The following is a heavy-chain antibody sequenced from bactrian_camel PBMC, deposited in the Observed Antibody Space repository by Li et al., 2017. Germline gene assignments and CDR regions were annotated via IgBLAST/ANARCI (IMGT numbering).Heavy chain of an antibody. CDR3: AAGRPCGSWGD. V-gene: IGHV3S42*01. D-gene: IGHD6*01. CDR1: GFPFSNYA. J-gene: IGHJ4*01. CDR2: INSVGGT. Sequence: VQLVESGGGLVQPGGSLRLSCEASGFPFSNYAMYWVRQAPGKERERVAVINSVGGTIYADSAEGRFTISNDNAKNTLWLQMNSLKPEDTAIYYCAAGRPCGSWGDWGQGTQVTVS.